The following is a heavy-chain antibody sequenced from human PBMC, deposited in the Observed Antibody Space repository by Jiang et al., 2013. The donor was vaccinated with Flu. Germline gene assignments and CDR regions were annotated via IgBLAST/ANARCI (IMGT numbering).Heavy chain of an antibody. J-gene: IGHJ3*02. D-gene: IGHD1-26*01. CDR1: GGTFSSYA. CDR2: IIPILGIA. V-gene: IGHV1-69*04. CDR3: ASDLSYIRSEEEERVFDI. Sequence: QSGAEVKKPGSSVKVSCKASGGTFSSYAISWVRQAPGQGLEWMGRIIPILGIANYAQKFQGRVTITADKSTSTAYMELSSLRSEDTAVYYCASDLSYIRSEEEERVFDIWGQGTMVTVSS.